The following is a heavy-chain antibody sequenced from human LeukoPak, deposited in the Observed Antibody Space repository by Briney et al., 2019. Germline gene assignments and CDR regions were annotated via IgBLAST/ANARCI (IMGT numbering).Heavy chain of an antibody. Sequence: SETLSLTCTVSGGSISSYYWSWIRQPPGKGLEWIGYIYYSGSTNYNPSLKSRVTISVDTSKNQFSLRLSSVTAADTAVYYCARSIYGGGRFDPWGQGTLVTVSS. J-gene: IGHJ5*02. D-gene: IGHD3-9*01. CDR2: IYYSGST. CDR1: GGSISSYY. V-gene: IGHV4-59*01. CDR3: ARSIYGGGRFDP.